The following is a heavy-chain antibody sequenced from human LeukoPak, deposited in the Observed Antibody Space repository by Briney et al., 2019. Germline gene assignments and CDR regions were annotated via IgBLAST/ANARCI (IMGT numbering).Heavy chain of an antibody. J-gene: IGHJ4*02. V-gene: IGHV3-30-3*02. Sequence: PGGSLRLSCAASGFTFSSYAMHWVRQAPGKGLEWVAVISYDGSNKYYADSVKGRFTISRDNSKNTLYLQMNSLRAEDTAVYYCAKYRVRLGSYWGQGTLVTVSS. CDR2: ISYDGSNK. CDR3: AKYRVRLGSY. CDR1: GFTFSSYA. D-gene: IGHD1-1*01.